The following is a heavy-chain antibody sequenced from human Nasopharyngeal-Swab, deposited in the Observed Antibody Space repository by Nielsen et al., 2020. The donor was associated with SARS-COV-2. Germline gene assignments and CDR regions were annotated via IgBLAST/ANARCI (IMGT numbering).Heavy chain of an antibody. J-gene: IGHJ4*02. Sequence: GESLKISCAASGFTFSSYWMSWVRQAPGKGLEWVANIKQDGSEKYYVDSVKGRFTISRDNDKNSLYLQMNSLRAEDTAVYYCARLMVRGVYYFDYWGQGTLVTVSS. V-gene: IGHV3-7*01. CDR2: IKQDGSEK. D-gene: IGHD3-10*01. CDR1: GFTFSSYW. CDR3: ARLMVRGVYYFDY.